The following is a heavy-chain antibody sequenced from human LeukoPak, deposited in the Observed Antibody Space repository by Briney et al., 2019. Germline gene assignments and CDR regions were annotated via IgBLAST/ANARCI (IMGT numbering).Heavy chain of an antibody. CDR1: GFTFSSYG. CDR3: ARAYSGTYGLGYYYMDV. CDR2: ISGSGDRT. V-gene: IGHV3-23*01. J-gene: IGHJ6*03. Sequence: GGSLRLSCAASGFTFSSYGMSWVRQAPGKGLEWVSSISGSGDRTYYADSVKGRFTISRHNAKNSLYLQMNSLRAEDTAVYYCARAYSGTYGLGYYYMDVWGKGTTVTISS. D-gene: IGHD1-26*01.